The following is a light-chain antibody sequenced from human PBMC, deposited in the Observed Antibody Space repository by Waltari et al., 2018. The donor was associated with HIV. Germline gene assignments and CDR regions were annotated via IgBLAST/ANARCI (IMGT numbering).Light chain of an antibody. CDR3: QLWDTTSDHPV. CDR2: DDG. Sequence: SYVLTQPPSVSVAPGQTARIHCGGDNLGSQRVHWYQQKPGQAPLLVVFDDGDRPSGIPERFSGSNSGNTATLTIGRVEAGDEADYYCQLWDTTSDHPVFGGGTKLTVL. V-gene: IGLV3-21*02. CDR1: NLGSQR. J-gene: IGLJ3*02.